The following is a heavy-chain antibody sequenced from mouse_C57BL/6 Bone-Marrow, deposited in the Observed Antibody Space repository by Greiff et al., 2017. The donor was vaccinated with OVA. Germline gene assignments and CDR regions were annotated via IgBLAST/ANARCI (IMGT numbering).Heavy chain of an antibody. CDR2: ISNLAYSI. CDR3: ARKKDLDGYGAYWYFDV. V-gene: IGHV5-15*04. J-gene: IGHJ1*03. CDR1: GFTFSDYG. Sequence: EVMLVESGGGLVQPGGSLKLSCAASGFTFSDYGMAWVRQAPRKGPEWVAFISNLAYSIYYADTVTGRFTISRENAKNTLYLEMSSLRSEDTAMYYCARKKDLDGYGAYWYFDVWGTGTTVTVSS. D-gene: IGHD2-3*01.